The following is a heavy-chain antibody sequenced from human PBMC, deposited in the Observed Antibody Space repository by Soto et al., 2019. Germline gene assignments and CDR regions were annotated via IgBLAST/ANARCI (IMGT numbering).Heavy chain of an antibody. V-gene: IGHV3-49*04. CDR3: TRDDFYDFWSGTLTAYV. CDR1: GFTFCDYA. Sequence: HPGGSPRLSCTASGFTFCDYAMSWVRQAPGKGLEWVGFIRSKAYGGTTEYAASVKGRFTISRDDSKSIAYLQMNSLKTEDTAVYYCTRDDFYDFWSGTLTAYVCGKGTTVTVSS. J-gene: IGHJ6*04. CDR2: IRSKAYGGTT. D-gene: IGHD3-3*01.